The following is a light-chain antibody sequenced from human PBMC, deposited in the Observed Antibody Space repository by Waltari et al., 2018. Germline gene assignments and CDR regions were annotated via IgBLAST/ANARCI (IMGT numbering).Light chain of an antibody. CDR2: DAS. J-gene: IGKJ1*01. Sequence: EIVLTQSPGTLSFSPGERATLSCRASQSVSRTLAWCQQKPGQAPRLLIYDASSRATGIADRFSGSGSGTDFSLTISRLEPEDFAVYYCQKYGSLPATFGQGTKVEIK. CDR3: QKYGSLPAT. CDR1: QSVSRT. V-gene: IGKV3-20*01.